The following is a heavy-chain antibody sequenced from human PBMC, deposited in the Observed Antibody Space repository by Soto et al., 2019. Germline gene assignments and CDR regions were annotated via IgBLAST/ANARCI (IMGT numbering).Heavy chain of an antibody. V-gene: IGHV3-7*03. CDR1: GVSVSGDW. Sequence: GGSLRLSCAASGVSVSGDWMSWGRQAPGKGPEWVANIKEDGTEQHYVDSVKGRSTISRDNSENSLFLQMNNLRAEDSAIYYCAITTSTVSYWFDPWGPGTKVTVSS. D-gene: IGHD4-4*01. CDR2: IKEDGTEQ. J-gene: IGHJ5*02. CDR3: AITTSTVSYWFDP.